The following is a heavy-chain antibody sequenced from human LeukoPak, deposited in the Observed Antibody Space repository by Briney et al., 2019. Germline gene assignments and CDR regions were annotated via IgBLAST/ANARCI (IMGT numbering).Heavy chain of an antibody. Sequence: ASVKVSCKASGYTFTSYYMHWVRQAPGQGLEGMGIINPSGGSTSYAQKFQGRVTMTRDMSTTTVYMHLSSLRSEDTAVYYCAREAVTIFGLVRTQTPKGPHRFDPWGQGTLVTVSS. CDR2: INPSGGST. D-gene: IGHD3-3*01. CDR3: AREAVTIFGLVRTQTPKGPHRFDP. CDR1: GYTFTSYY. J-gene: IGHJ5*02. V-gene: IGHV1-46*01.